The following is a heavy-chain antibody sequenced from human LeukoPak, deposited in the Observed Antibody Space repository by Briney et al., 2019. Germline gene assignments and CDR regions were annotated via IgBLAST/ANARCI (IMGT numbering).Heavy chain of an antibody. J-gene: IGHJ4*02. Sequence: GGSLRLFCAASGFPFSSFYMSWVRQAPGKGLEWVSSISSSTSYIFYADSVRGRVTISRDNAKNSLYLQMNSLRVEDTAVYYCARDRGSGWHTFDSWGQGTLVTVSS. CDR3: ARDRGSGWHTFDS. CDR1: GFPFSSFY. V-gene: IGHV3-21*01. D-gene: IGHD6-19*01. CDR2: ISSSTSYI.